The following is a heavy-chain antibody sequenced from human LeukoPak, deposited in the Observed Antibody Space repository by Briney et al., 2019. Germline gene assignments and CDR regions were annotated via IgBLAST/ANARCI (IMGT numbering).Heavy chain of an antibody. CDR3: AKGYYDSSGYPAQSDY. CDR1: GFTFSSYW. D-gene: IGHD3-22*01. V-gene: IGHV3-7*01. J-gene: IGHJ4*02. Sequence: GGSLRLSCAASGFTFSSYWMSWVRQAPGKGLEWVANIKQDGSEKYYVDSVKGRFTISRDNAKNSLYLQMNSLRAEDTAVYYCAKGYYDSSGYPAQSDYWGQGTLVTVSS. CDR2: IKQDGSEK.